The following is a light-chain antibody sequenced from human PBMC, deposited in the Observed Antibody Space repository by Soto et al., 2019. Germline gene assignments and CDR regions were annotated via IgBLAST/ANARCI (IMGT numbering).Light chain of an antibody. CDR1: ETVNKNS. CDR3: QQYAISPLS. V-gene: IGKV3-20*01. Sequence: EIVLTQSTGSVSLSPGERATLSCRASETVNKNSLARYQQKPGQAPRLLIYGASRRATGIPDSFSGSGSETDFILTTGRLEPDNSAVYYCQQYAISPLSFGGGTKVEI. J-gene: IGKJ4*01. CDR2: GAS.